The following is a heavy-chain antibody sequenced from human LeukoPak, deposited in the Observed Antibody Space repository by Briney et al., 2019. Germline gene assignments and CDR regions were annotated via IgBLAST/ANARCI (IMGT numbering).Heavy chain of an antibody. CDR3: AKEGGFSSGYYYLDY. D-gene: IGHD3-22*01. CDR2: ISYDGSNK. CDR1: GFTFSSYG. J-gene: IGHJ4*02. Sequence: GRSLRLSCAASGFTFSSYGMHWVRQAPGKGLEWVAVISYDGSNKYYADSVKGRFTISRDNSKNTLYLQMNSLRAEDTAVYYCAKEGGFSSGYYYLDYWGQGTLVTVSS. V-gene: IGHV3-30*18.